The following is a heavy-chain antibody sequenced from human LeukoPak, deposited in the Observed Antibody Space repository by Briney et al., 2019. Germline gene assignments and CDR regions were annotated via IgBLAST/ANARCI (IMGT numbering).Heavy chain of an antibody. V-gene: IGHV3-21*01. CDR2: ISSSGSNI. D-gene: IGHD4-23*01. CDR3: ARGTTVVTPGTFDY. CDR1: GFTFSSYT. Sequence: GGSLRLSCAASGFTFSSYTMNWVRQAPGKGLEWVSSISSSGSNIYYADSVKGRFTISRDNAKNSLNLQMKSLRAEDTAVYYCARGTTVVTPGTFDYWGQGTLVTVSS. J-gene: IGHJ4*02.